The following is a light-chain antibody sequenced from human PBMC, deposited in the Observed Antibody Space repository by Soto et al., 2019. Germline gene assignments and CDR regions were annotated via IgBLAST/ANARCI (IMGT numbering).Light chain of an antibody. CDR3: QQRSNWPLT. J-gene: IGKJ4*01. CDR2: DAF. CDR1: QSVSSY. V-gene: IGKV3-11*01. Sequence: EIVLTQSPATLSLSPGERATLSCRASQSVSSYLAWYQQRHGQAPRLLIYDAFNRATGIPARFSGSGSGTDFTLTIASLEPEDFAVYYCQQRSNWPLTFGGGTKVEIK.